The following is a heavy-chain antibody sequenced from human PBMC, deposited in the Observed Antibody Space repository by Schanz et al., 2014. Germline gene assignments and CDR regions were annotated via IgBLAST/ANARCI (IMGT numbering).Heavy chain of an antibody. CDR3: AKDLGGYSSSRIEYFQH. D-gene: IGHD6-13*01. CDR1: GFTFSAHA. CDR2: ISGSGRDT. V-gene: IGHV3-23*04. J-gene: IGHJ1*01. Sequence: EVLLVDSGGGLVQPGGSLRLSCGASGFTFSAHAMSWVRQAPGKGREWFSAISGSGRDTYYAASVKGRFTISRDNSKNTLSLQMNSLRAEDTAVYYCAKDLGGYSSSRIEYFQHWGQGTLVTVSS.